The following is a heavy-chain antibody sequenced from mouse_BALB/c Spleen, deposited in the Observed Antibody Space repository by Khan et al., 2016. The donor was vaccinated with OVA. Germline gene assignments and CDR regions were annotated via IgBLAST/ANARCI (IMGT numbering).Heavy chain of an antibody. Sequence: QIQLVQSGRELKKPGETVKISCKASGYTFTNYGMNWVKQAPGKGLKWMGWINTYTGEPTYADDFKGRFAFSLETSASTAYLQINNLKNEDTATYFCASLTGTDYWGQGTTLTVSS. CDR1: GYTFTNYG. CDR2: INTYTGEP. D-gene: IGHD4-1*01. CDR3: ASLTGTDY. J-gene: IGHJ2*01. V-gene: IGHV9-3-1*01.